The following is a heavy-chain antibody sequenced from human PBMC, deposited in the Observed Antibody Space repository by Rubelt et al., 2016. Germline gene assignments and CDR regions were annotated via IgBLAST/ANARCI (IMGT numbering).Heavy chain of an antibody. Sequence: QVQLQQWGAGLLKPSETLSLTCAVYGGSFSGYYWSWIRQPPGKGLEWIGYIYYSGSTNYNPSLKSRVTISVDTSKNQFSLKLSSVTAADTAVYYCARLGEEMATMDAFDIWGQGTMVTVSS. V-gene: IGHV4-34*11. D-gene: IGHD5-24*01. CDR3: ARLGEEMATMDAFDI. CDR2: IYYSGST. J-gene: IGHJ3*02. CDR1: GGSFSGYY.